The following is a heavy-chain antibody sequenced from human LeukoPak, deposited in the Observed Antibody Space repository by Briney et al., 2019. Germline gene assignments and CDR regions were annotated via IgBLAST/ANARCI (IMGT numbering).Heavy chain of an antibody. Sequence: SETLSLTCTVSGGSISSSSYYWGWIRQPPGKGREGIGSICWSGSTYSNPSLKSRVTIAVDTSKNQFSLKLSSVTAADTAVYYCARSVRRGFNFDYWGQGTLVIVSS. D-gene: IGHD5-12*01. CDR2: ICWSGST. CDR3: ARSVRRGFNFDY. V-gene: IGHV4-39*01. CDR1: GGSISSSSYY. J-gene: IGHJ4*02.